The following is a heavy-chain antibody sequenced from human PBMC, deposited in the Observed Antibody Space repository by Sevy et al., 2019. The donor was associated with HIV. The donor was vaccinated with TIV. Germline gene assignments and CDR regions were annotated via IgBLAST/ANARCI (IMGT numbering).Heavy chain of an antibody. D-gene: IGHD3-10*01. CDR1: GFTFGDYD. J-gene: IGHJ6*02. CDR3: TRLRGTISAYYYFGMDV. V-gene: IGHV3-49*03. CDR2: IRSKTYGGTT. Sequence: GGSLRLSCTASGFTFGDYDMSWIRQTPGRGLEWVGYIRSKTYGGTTEYAASVKDRFTISRDDSKSIAYLQMNSLKTEDTALYYCTRLRGTISAYYYFGMDVWGQGTTVTVSS.